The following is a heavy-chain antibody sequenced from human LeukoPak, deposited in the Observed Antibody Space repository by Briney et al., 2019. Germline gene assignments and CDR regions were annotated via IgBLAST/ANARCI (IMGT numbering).Heavy chain of an antibody. D-gene: IGHD3-10*02. CDR2: IYISGST. J-gene: IGHJ4*02. V-gene: IGHV4-4*07. Sequence: SETLSLTCTVSGGSIRSYFWTWIRQSAEKGLEWIGRIYISGSTSYNPSLKGRVTMSIDTSKSQFSLRLTSVTAADTAVYYCARYVRGYFDFWGQGILVTVSS. CDR3: ARYVRGYFDF. CDR1: GGSIRSYF.